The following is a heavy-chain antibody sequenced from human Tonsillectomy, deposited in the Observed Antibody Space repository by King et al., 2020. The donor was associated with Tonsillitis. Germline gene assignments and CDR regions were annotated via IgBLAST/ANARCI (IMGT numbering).Heavy chain of an antibody. CDR3: AKVSFRSSGWYPGYYYYYYGMDV. CDR1: GFTFSSYG. D-gene: IGHD6-19*01. J-gene: IGHJ6*02. V-gene: IGHV3-30*18. Sequence: QQQLVQSGGGVVQPGRSLRLSCAASGFTFSSYGMHWVRQAPGKGLEWVAVISYDGSNKYYADSVKGRFTISRDNSKNTLYLQMNSLRAEDTAVYYCAKVSFRSSGWYPGYYYYYYGMDVWGQGTTVTVSS. CDR2: ISYDGSNK.